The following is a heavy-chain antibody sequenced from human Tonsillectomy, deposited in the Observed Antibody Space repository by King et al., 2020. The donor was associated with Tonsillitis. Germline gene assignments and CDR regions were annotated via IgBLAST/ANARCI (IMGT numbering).Heavy chain of an antibody. CDR3: ATPFPFYYGAGRLDAFDI. D-gene: IGHD3-10*01. Sequence: VQLVESGAEVKKPETSVKVSCKASGGTFSSYAISWVRQAPGQGLECMGGIIPIFGTANYAQKFQGRVTITADESTSTAYMELSSLRSEDTAVYYCATPFPFYYGAGRLDAFDIWGQGTMVTVSS. J-gene: IGHJ3*02. V-gene: IGHV1-69*01. CDR1: GGTFSSYA. CDR2: IIPIFGTA.